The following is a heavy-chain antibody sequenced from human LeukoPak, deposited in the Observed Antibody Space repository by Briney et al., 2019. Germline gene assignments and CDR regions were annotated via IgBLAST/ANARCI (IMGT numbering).Heavy chain of an antibody. J-gene: IGHJ4*02. V-gene: IGHV3-7*05. CDR2: IKQDGSKT. D-gene: IGHD4-11*01. Sequence: GGSLRLSCAASGFTFRSYWMSWVRQAPGKGLEWVANIKQDGSKTNYVDSVKGRLSISRDNAKSSVYLQMNSLRAEDTAVYYCARDYIADSWGQGTLVTVSS. CDR1: GFTFRSYW. CDR3: ARDYIADS.